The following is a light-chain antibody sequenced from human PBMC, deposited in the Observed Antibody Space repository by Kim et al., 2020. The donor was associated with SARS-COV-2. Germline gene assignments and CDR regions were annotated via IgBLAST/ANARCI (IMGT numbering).Light chain of an antibody. CDR1: SGNIADNY. V-gene: IGLV6-57*03. CDR3: QSYDISNVI. Sequence: RTSGNIADNYVQWYQQRPGSAPTLVIYEDTERPSGVPDRFSGSIDTSSSSASLTISGLKTEDEADYYCQSYDISNVIFGGGTKLTVL. J-gene: IGLJ2*01. CDR2: EDT.